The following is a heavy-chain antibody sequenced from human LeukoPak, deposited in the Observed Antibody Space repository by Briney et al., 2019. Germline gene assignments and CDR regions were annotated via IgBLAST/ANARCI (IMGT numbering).Heavy chain of an antibody. CDR1: GFTFSNAW. Sequence: GSLRLSCAASGFTFSNAWMSWVRQAPGKGLEWVGRIKSKTDGGTTDYAAPVKGRFTISRDDSKNTLYLQMNSLKTEDTAVYYCTTATSTMIAPYFDYWGQGTLVTVSS. J-gene: IGHJ4*02. V-gene: IGHV3-15*01. D-gene: IGHD3-22*01. CDR3: TTATSTMIAPYFDY. CDR2: IKSKTDGGTT.